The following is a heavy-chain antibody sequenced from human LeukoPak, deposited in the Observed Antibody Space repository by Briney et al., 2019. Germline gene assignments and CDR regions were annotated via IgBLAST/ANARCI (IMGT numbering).Heavy chain of an antibody. CDR1: GYTFTGYY. CDR2: INPNSGGT. J-gene: IGHJ5*02. Sequence: ASVKVSCKASGYTFTGYYMHWVRQAPGQGLEWMGWINPNSGGTNYAQKFQGRVTMTRDTSISTAYMELSRPRSDDTAVYYCAREEGAYGDPRFWFDPWGQGTLVTVSS. D-gene: IGHD4-17*01. CDR3: AREEGAYGDPRFWFDP. V-gene: IGHV1-2*02.